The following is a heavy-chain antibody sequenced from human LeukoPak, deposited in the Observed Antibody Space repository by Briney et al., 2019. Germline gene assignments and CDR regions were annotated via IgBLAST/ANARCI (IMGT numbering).Heavy chain of an antibody. CDR2: ISAYDGNT. CDR3: ARNIVVVPAAMGLRYYYYGMDV. CDR1: GYTFTSYG. D-gene: IGHD2-2*01. J-gene: IGHJ6*02. Sequence: ASVTVSCTASGYTFTSYGISWVRQAPGQGLEWMGWISAYDGNTNYAQKLQGRVTMTTDTSTSTAYMELRSLRSDDTAVYYCARNIVVVPAAMGLRYYYYGMDVWGQGTTVTVSS. V-gene: IGHV1-18*01.